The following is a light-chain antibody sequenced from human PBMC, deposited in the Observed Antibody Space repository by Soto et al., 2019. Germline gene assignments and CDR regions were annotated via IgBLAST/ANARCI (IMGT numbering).Light chain of an antibody. CDR2: EVT. Sequence: QSVLTQPASVSGSPGQSITISCTGTSSDVGSYNLVSWYQQHPGKAPKLMIYEVTKRPSGVSNRFSGSKSGNTASLTISGLQAEDDADYYCCSYADSSTYLFGTGTKVTVL. V-gene: IGLV2-23*02. CDR1: SSDVGSYNL. J-gene: IGLJ1*01. CDR3: CSYADSSTYL.